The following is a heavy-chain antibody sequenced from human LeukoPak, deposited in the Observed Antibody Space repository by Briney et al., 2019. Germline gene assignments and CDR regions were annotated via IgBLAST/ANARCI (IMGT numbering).Heavy chain of an antibody. Sequence: GGSLRLSCAASGFTFSSYSMNWVRQAPGKGLEWVSYISSSSSTIYYADSVKGRFTISRDNAKNSLYQQMNSLRAEDTAVYYCARSIVGDAFDIWGQGTMVTVSS. V-gene: IGHV3-48*04. D-gene: IGHD2-15*01. CDR1: GFTFSSYS. J-gene: IGHJ3*02. CDR3: ARSIVGDAFDI. CDR2: ISSSSSTI.